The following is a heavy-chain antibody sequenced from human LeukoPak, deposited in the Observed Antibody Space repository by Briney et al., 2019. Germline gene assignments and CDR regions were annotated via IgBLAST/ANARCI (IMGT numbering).Heavy chain of an antibody. CDR1: GFTFSSYG. J-gene: IGHJ4*02. V-gene: IGHV3-30*03. CDR2: ISYDGSNK. Sequence: GGSLRLSCAASGFTFSSYGMHWVRQAPGKGLEWVAVISYDGSNKYYADSVKGRFTISRDNSKNTLYLQMNSLRAEDTAVYYCARYPSYYDSSIYYFDYWGQGTLVTVSS. D-gene: IGHD3-22*01. CDR3: ARYPSYYDSSIYYFDY.